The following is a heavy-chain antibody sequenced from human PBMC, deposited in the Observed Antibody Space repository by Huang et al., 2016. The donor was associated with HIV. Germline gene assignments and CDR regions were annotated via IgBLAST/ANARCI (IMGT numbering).Heavy chain of an antibody. Sequence: EVQLVQSGAEVTKPGESLKISCKGSGYSFSTYWIGGVRQMPGKGLEWMGMVFPGDSDTRYSPSFQGQVTTSADKSISTAYLQWSSLKASDTAMYYCASTASYSGSYRGAFDIWGQGTMVTVSS. V-gene: IGHV5-51*03. CDR1: GYSFSTYW. J-gene: IGHJ3*02. D-gene: IGHD1-26*01. CDR3: ASTASYSGSYRGAFDI. CDR2: VFPGDSDT.